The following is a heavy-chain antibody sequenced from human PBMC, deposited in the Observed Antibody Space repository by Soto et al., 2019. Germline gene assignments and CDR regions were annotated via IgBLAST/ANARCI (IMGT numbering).Heavy chain of an antibody. V-gene: IGHV1-18*04. CDR2: ISAYNGNP. CDR3: ARDQRKGYCSSTSCYRVYHYYYGMDV. Sequence: QVQLVQSGAEVKKPGASVKVSCKASGYTFTSYGISWVRQAPGQGLEWMGWISAYNGNPNYAQKLQGRVTMTTDTSTSTAYMELRSLRSDDTAVYYCARDQRKGYCSSTSCYRVYHYYYGMDVWGQGTTVTVSS. D-gene: IGHD2-2*01. J-gene: IGHJ6*02. CDR1: GYTFTSYG.